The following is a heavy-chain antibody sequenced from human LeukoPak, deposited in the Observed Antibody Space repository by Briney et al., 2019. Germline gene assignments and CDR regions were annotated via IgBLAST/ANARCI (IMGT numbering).Heavy chain of an antibody. CDR3: ASSLTIFGVVPFGY. CDR2: IYHSGST. J-gene: IGHJ4*02. CDR1: GYSISSGYY. Sequence: SETLSLTCAVSGYSISSGYYWGWIRQPPGKGLEWIGSIYHSGSTYYNPSLKSRVTISVDTSKNQFSLKLSSVTAADTAVYYCASSLTIFGVVPFGYWGQGTLVTVPS. V-gene: IGHV4-38-2*01. D-gene: IGHD3-3*01.